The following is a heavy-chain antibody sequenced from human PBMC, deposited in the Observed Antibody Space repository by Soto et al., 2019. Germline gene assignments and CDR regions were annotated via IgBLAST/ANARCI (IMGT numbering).Heavy chain of an antibody. D-gene: IGHD3-22*01. Sequence: GGSLRLSCAASGFTFSSYSMNWVRQAPGKGLEWVSYISSSSSTIYYADSVKGRFTISRDNAKNSLYLQMNSLRAEDTAVYYCARDPRGYYDSTGWFDPWGQGTLVTVSS. CDR3: ARDPRGYYDSTGWFDP. CDR2: ISSSSSTI. V-gene: IGHV3-48*01. J-gene: IGHJ5*02. CDR1: GFTFSSYS.